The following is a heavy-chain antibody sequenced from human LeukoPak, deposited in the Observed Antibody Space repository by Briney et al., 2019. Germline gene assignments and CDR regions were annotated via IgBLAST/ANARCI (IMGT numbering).Heavy chain of an antibody. D-gene: IGHD3-22*01. V-gene: IGHV4-30-4*01. CDR3: ARHIGDYYDSLFFDY. CDR1: GGSLSSGDYY. CDR2: IYYSGST. J-gene: IGHJ4*02. Sequence: SETLSLTCTVSGGSLSSGDYYWSWIRQPPGKGLEWIGYIYYSGSTYYNPSLKSRVTISVDTSKNQFSLKLSSVTAADTAVYYCARHIGDYYDSLFFDYWGQGTLVTVSS.